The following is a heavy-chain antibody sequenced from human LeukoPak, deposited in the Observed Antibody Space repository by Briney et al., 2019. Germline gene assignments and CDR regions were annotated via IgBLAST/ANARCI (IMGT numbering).Heavy chain of an antibody. CDR1: GDSISDDSVNKNNW. V-gene: IGHV4-4*02. CDR3: ARDSSAPRSYFALDV. CDR2: VSLDGIT. D-gene: IGHD6-19*01. Sequence: NPSGTLSLTCVFSGDSISDDSVNKNNWLNWVHQAPGKGLEWIGDVSLDGITNYNPSLLGRVTISLDKSAKQVSLRLTSVTAADTAIYYCARDSSAPRSYFALDVWGQGTTVTVSS. J-gene: IGHJ6*01.